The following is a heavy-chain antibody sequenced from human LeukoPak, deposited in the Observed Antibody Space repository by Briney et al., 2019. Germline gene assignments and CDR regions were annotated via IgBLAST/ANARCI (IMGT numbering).Heavy chain of an antibody. CDR3: ARGPDIVVVVAATLDWYFDL. D-gene: IGHD2-15*01. CDR2: INHSGST. CDR1: GGSFSGYY. J-gene: IGHJ2*01. Sequence: MPSETLSFTCAVYGGSFSGYYWSWIRQPPGKGLEWIGEINHSGSTNYNPSLKSRVTISVDTSKNQFSLKLSSVTAADTAVYYCARGPDIVVVVAATLDWYFDLWGRGTLVTVSS. V-gene: IGHV4-34*01.